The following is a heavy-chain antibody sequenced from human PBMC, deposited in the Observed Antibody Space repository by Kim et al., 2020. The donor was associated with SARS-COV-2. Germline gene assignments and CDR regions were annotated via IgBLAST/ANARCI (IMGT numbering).Heavy chain of an antibody. Sequence: GGSLRLSCAASGFTFSSYAMSWVRQAPGKGLEWVSAISGSGGSTYYADSVKGRFTISRDNSKNTLYLQMNSLRAEDTAVYYCAKGRRSSSWYVYNWFDPWGQGTLVTVSS. D-gene: IGHD6-13*01. CDR3: AKGRRSSSWYVYNWFDP. CDR2: ISGSGGST. CDR1: GFTFSSYA. J-gene: IGHJ5*02. V-gene: IGHV3-23*01.